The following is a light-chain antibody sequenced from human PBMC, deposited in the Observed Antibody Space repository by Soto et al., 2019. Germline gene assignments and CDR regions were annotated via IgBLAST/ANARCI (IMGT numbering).Light chain of an antibody. CDR2: DAS. CDR1: QSVGDH. Sequence: EIVLTQSPATLSLSPGERATLSCRASQSVGDHSAWYQQRPGQAPRLLIYDASNRATGIPGRFSGSGSGTDFTLTISSLEPEDFAVYYCQQRSKWRTFGQGTRLEI. V-gene: IGKV3-11*01. CDR3: QQRSKWRT. J-gene: IGKJ5*01.